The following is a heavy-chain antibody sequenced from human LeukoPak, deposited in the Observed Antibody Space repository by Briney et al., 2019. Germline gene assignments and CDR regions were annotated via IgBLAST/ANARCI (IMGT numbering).Heavy chain of an antibody. CDR2: INPSGGST. V-gene: IGHV1-46*01. D-gene: IGHD3-22*01. J-gene: IGHJ3*02. CDR3: ARDGTMIVVGRGAFDI. CDR1: GYTFTSYY. Sequence: GASVKVSCKASGYTFTSYYMHWVRQAPGQGLEWMGIINPSGGSTSYAQKFQGRVTMTRDTSTSTVYMELSSLRSEDTAVYYCARDGTMIVVGRGAFDIWGQGTMVTASS.